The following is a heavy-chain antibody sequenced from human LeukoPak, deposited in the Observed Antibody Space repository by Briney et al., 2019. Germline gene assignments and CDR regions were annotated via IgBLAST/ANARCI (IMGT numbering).Heavy chain of an antibody. CDR1: GFTVSSNY. J-gene: IGHJ6*02. Sequence: GGSLRLSCVAPGFTVSSNYMSWVRQAPGKGLEWVSVIYSGGSTYYADSVKGRFTISRDNSKNTLYLQMNSLRAEDTAVYYCARDRGLGELSFLQNYYYYYGMDVWGQGTTVTVSS. V-gene: IGHV3-66*01. D-gene: IGHD3-16*02. CDR2: IYSGGST. CDR3: ARDRGLGELSFLQNYYYYYGMDV.